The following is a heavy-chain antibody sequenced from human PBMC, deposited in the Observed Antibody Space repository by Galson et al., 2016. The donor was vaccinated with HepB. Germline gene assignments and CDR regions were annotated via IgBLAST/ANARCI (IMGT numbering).Heavy chain of an antibody. CDR2: INSDGSFS. J-gene: IGHJ6*02. Sequence: SLRLSCAASGFSFSSHWMHWVRQAPGKGLMRVARINSDGSFSRFADPVKGRFSISRDNAKNTLHLQMNSLRAEDTALYYCARASGVAGSEYYYPLDVWGLGTTVTVS. CDR1: GFSFSSHW. D-gene: IGHD2/OR15-2a*01. V-gene: IGHV3-74*01. CDR3: ARASGVAGSEYYYPLDV.